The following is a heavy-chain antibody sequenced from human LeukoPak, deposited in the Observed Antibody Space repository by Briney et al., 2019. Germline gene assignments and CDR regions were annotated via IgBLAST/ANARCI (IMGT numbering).Heavy chain of an antibody. J-gene: IGHJ3*02. CDR1: GDSISSGHY. V-gene: IGHV4-38-2*02. Sequence: SETLSLTCTVSGDSISSGHYWGWIRQPPGKGLEWIGSIYYSGSTYYNPSLKSRVTISVDTSKNQFSLKLSSVTAADTAVYYCARGFSAFDIWGQGTMVTVSS. CDR2: IYYSGST. CDR3: ARGFSAFDI.